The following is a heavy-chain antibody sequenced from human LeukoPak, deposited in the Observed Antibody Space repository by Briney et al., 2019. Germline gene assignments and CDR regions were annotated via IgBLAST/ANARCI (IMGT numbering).Heavy chain of an antibody. CDR1: GFTFSSYA. Sequence: GGSLRLSCAASGFTFSSYAMSWVRQAPGKGLEWVSAISESGGTTYYADSVKGRFTVSRDNSKNTLYLQMNSLRAEDTAVYYCVRGPQWAYWGQGTLVTVSS. CDR2: ISESGGTT. CDR3: VRGPQWAY. J-gene: IGHJ4*02. D-gene: IGHD1-26*01. V-gene: IGHV3-23*01.